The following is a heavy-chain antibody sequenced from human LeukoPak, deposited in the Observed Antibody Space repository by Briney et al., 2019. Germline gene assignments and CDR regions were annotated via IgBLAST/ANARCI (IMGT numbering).Heavy chain of an antibody. Sequence: ASVKVSCKASGYTFTSYGISWVRQAPGQGREWMGWISAYNGNTNYAQKLQGRVTMTTDTSTSTAYMELRSLRSDDTVVYYCARDDIVVVPAPPYYYYYGMDVWGQGTTVTVSS. J-gene: IGHJ6*02. D-gene: IGHD2-2*01. CDR3: ARDDIVVVPAPPYYYYYGMDV. V-gene: IGHV1-18*01. CDR1: GYTFTSYG. CDR2: ISAYNGNT.